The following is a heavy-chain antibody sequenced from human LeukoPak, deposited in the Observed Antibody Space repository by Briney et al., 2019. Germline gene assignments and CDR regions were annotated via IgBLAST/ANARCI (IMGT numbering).Heavy chain of an antibody. CDR2: IKPNSGGT. J-gene: IGHJ4*02. CDR1: GDTFTGYY. D-gene: IGHD2-21*01. CDR3: ARDSPFAYCGGDCAEYFDY. Sequence: ASVKVSCKASGDTFTGYYMHWVRQAPGQGLEWMGWIKPNSGGTNYAQKFQGRVTMTRDTSISTAYMELSRLRSDDTAVYYCARDSPFAYCGGDCAEYFDYWGQGTLVNVSS. V-gene: IGHV1-2*02.